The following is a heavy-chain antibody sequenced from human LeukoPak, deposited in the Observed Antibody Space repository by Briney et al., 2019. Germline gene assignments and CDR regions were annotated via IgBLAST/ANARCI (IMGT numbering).Heavy chain of an antibody. J-gene: IGHJ6*03. V-gene: IGHV4-39*01. Sequence: PSETLSLTCTVSGGSISSSSYYWGWIRQPPGKGLEWIGSIYYSGSTYYNPSLKSRVTISVDTSKNQFSLKLSSVTAADTAVYYCARQLWFGELLGSATLFYYYYMDVWGKGTTVTVSS. D-gene: IGHD3-10*01. CDR2: IYYSGST. CDR3: ARQLWFGELLGSATLFYYYYMDV. CDR1: GGSISSSSYY.